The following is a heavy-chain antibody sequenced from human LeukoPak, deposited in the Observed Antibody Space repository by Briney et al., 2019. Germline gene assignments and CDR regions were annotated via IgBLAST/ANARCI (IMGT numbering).Heavy chain of an antibody. D-gene: IGHD1-26*01. CDR3: ARDQRYDTLSGSYSYFDY. V-gene: IGHV4-39*07. Sequence: PSETLSLTCTVSGGSISSSSYYWGWIRQPPGKGLEWIGSIYYSGSTYYNPSLKSRVTISVDTSKNQFSLKLSSVTAADTAVYYCARDQRYDTLSGSYSYFDYWGQGTLVTVSS. CDR1: GGSISSSSYY. J-gene: IGHJ4*01. CDR2: IYYSGST.